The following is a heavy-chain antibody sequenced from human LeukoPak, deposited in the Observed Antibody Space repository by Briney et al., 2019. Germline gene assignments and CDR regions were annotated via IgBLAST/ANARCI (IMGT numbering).Heavy chain of an antibody. D-gene: IGHD5-18*01. Sequence: PGGSLRLSCAASGFTFSNYAMHWVRQAPGKGLEWVAIISYDGNDKYYTDSVKGRFTISRDKSKNTLYLQMNSLRAEDTAMYYCARDRDTAMGLWGQGTLVTVSS. J-gene: IGHJ4*02. V-gene: IGHV3-30-3*01. CDR3: ARDRDTAMGL. CDR1: GFTFSNYA. CDR2: ISYDGNDK.